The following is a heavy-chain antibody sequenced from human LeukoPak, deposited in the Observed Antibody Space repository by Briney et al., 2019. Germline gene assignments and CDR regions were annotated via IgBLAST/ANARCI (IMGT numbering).Heavy chain of an antibody. CDR2: IYYSGST. V-gene: IGHV4-59*01. CDR1: GGSISTYY. J-gene: IGHJ3*02. CDR3: ARTYYYDSSGYWSAFDI. Sequence: SETLSLTCTVSGGSISTYYWSWIRQPPGKGLEWIGYIYYSGSTNYNPSLKSRVTISVDTSKNQFSLKLSSVTAADTAVYYCARTYYYDSSGYWSAFDIWGQGTMVTVSS. D-gene: IGHD3-22*01.